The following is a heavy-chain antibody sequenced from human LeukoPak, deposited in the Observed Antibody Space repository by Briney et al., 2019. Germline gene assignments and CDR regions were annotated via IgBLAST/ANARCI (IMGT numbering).Heavy chain of an antibody. CDR1: GGSISSSSYY. Sequence: SETLSLTCTVSGGSISSSSYYWSWIRQPPGKGLEWIGYIYYSGSTNYNPSLKSRVTISVDTSKNQFSLKLSSVTAADTAVYYCARVEYYYDCSGYYLNHKFDYWGQGTLVTVSS. CDR2: IYYSGST. J-gene: IGHJ4*02. CDR3: ARVEYYYDCSGYYLNHKFDY. D-gene: IGHD3-22*01. V-gene: IGHV4-61*01.